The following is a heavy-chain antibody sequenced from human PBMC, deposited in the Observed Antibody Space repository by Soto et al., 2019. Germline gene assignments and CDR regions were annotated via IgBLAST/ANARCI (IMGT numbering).Heavy chain of an antibody. J-gene: IGHJ4*02. Sequence: EVQLVESGGGLVQPGRSLRLSCAASGFKFRDYWMSWVRQAPGKGLEWVGNIKHDTSEAHYADSVKGRFTITRDNIKNFVFLQMNGLRADDTASYYCARDGLLFSGPYRPSRFDYWGLGTQVIVSS. CDR2: IKHDTSEA. D-gene: IGHD3-16*02. CDR1: GFKFRDYW. CDR3: ARDGLLFSGPYRPSRFDY. V-gene: IGHV3-7*03.